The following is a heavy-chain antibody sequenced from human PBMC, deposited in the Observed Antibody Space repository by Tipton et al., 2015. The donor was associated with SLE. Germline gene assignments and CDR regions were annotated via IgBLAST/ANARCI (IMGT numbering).Heavy chain of an antibody. V-gene: IGHV4-31*02. CDR2: ISYSGST. J-gene: IGHJ4*02. Sequence: SCTVSGGSISSGGYYWSWIRQSPGKGLEWIGHISYSGSTNYNSSLKSRLTISMDTSKNQFSLKLTSVTAADTAVYFCASHSGWRDFWGQGTLVTVSS. CDR3: ASHSGWRDF. CDR1: GGSISSGGYY. D-gene: IGHD6-19*01.